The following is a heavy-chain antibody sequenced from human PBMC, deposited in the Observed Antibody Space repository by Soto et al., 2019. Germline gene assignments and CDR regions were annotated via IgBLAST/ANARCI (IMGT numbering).Heavy chain of an antibody. V-gene: IGHV4-39*01. CDR2: IYYSGST. CDR1: GVSISGSGYY. CDR3: ARQFSVYGDYGRYFDF. Sequence: SETLSFTCTVSGVSISGSGYYWGWIRQPPGKGLEWIGTIYYSGSTYYNPSLKSRVTISIDTSKNQFSLKLSSVTAADTVVYFCARQFSVYGDYGRYFDFWGQGTLVTVSS. D-gene: IGHD4-17*01. J-gene: IGHJ4*02.